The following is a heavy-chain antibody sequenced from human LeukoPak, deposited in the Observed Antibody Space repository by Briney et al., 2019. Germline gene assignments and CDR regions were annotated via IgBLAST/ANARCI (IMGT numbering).Heavy chain of an antibody. CDR1: GFTFSTFA. Sequence: PGGSLRLSCAASGFTFSTFAMSWVRQPPGKGLGWVSSIFPSGGEIHYADSVRGGFTISRDNSKSTLSLQMNSLRAEDTPIYSCATYRQVPLPFQPWGEKTLLTVSS. CDR3: ATYRQVPLPFQP. V-gene: IGHV3-23*01. J-gene: IGHJ4*02. D-gene: IGHD2-2*01. CDR2: IFPSGGEI.